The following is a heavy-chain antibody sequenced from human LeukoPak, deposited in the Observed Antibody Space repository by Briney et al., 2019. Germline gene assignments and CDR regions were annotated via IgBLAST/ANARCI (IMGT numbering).Heavy chain of an antibody. CDR3: ARDSNPVYYYGLDV. Sequence: PGRSLRLSCAASGFIFSSYDMHWARQAPGKGLEWVALISSDGTNKYYADSVKGRFTISRDNSKNTLYLQMNSLRGEDTAVYYCARDSNPVYYYGLDVWGQGITVTVSS. J-gene: IGHJ6*02. D-gene: IGHD4-11*01. V-gene: IGHV3-30*03. CDR2: ISSDGTNK. CDR1: GFIFSSYD.